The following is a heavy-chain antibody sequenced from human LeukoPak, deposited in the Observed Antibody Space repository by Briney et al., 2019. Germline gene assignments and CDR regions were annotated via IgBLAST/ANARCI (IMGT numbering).Heavy chain of an antibody. CDR2: INPNSGGT. Sequence: GASVKVSCKASGYTFTGYYMHWVRQATGQGLEWMGWINPNSGGTNYAQKFQGRVTMTRDTSISTAYMELSRLRSDDTAVYYCARPHSSVVDAFDIWGQGTMVTVSS. CDR1: GYTFTGYY. V-gene: IGHV1-2*02. D-gene: IGHD3-22*01. CDR3: ARPHSSVVDAFDI. J-gene: IGHJ3*02.